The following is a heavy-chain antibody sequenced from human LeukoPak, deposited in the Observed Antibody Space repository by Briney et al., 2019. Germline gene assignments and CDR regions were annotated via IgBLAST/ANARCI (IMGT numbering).Heavy chain of an antibody. D-gene: IGHD6-19*01. Sequence: PSQTLSLTCAVSGGSISSGGYSWSWIRQPPGKGLEWIGYIYHSGSTYYNPSLKSRVTISVDRSKNQFSLKLSSVTAAGTAVYYCAREGDGWYDYWGQGTLVTVSS. CDR3: AREGDGWYDY. CDR2: IYHSGST. CDR1: GGSISSGGYS. V-gene: IGHV4-30-2*01. J-gene: IGHJ4*02.